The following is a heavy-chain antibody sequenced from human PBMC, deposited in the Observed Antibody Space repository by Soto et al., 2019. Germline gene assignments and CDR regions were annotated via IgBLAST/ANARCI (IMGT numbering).Heavy chain of an antibody. D-gene: IGHD6-6*01. CDR3: ARLIEYSSSRWLDY. CDR1: GGSISSSSYY. J-gene: IGHJ4*02. Sequence: SETLSLTCTVSGGSISSSSYYWGWIRQPPGKGLEWIGSFYYSGSTYYNPSLKSRVTISVDTSKNQFSLKLSSVTAADTAVYYCARLIEYSSSRWLDYWGQGTLVTVSS. CDR2: FYYSGST. V-gene: IGHV4-39*01.